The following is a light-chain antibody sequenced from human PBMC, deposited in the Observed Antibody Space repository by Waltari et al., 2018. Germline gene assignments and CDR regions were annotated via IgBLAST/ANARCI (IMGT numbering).Light chain of an antibody. CDR1: QSVSSSY. CDR3: QQYGSSPLT. Sequence: EIVLTQSPGTLSLSPGERDTLSCRASQSVSSSYLAWYQQKPGQAPRLLIYGASSRATGIPDRFSGSGSGTDFTLTINRLEPEDFAVYYCQQYGSSPLTFGGGTKVEIK. V-gene: IGKV3-20*01. CDR2: GAS. J-gene: IGKJ4*01.